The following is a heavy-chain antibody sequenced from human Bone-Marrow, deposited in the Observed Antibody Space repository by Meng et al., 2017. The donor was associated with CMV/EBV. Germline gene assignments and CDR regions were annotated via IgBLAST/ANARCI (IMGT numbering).Heavy chain of an antibody. Sequence: ASVKVSCKASGYTFTGYYMHWVRQAPGQGLEWMGWINPNSGGTNYAQKFQGRVTMTRDTSISTAYMELSRLRSDDTAVYYCARGYYGSGSYFTYWGQGTLATVPS. CDR3: ARGYYGSGSYFTY. V-gene: IGHV1-2*02. D-gene: IGHD3-10*01. CDR1: GYTFTGYY. J-gene: IGHJ4*02. CDR2: INPNSGGT.